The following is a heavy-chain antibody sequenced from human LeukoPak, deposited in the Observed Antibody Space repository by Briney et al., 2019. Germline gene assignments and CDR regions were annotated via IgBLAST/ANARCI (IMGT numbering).Heavy chain of an antibody. V-gene: IGHV3-66*01. CDR3: ASRDKGYYYGMDV. J-gene: IGHJ6*02. Sequence: GGSLRLSCAASGFTVSSNYMSWVRQAPGKGLEWVSLIYSGGSTYYADSVKGRFTISRDSSKNTLYLQMNSLRAEDTAAYYCASRDKGYYYGMDVWGQGTTATVSS. CDR1: GFTVSSNY. D-gene: IGHD5-24*01. CDR2: IYSGGST.